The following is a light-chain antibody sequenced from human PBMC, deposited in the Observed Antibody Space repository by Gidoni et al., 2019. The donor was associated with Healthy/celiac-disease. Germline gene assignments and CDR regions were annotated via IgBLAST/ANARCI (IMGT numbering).Light chain of an antibody. CDR1: QDISNY. CDR2: DAS. Sequence: DIQLNQFPSSLSASVGDRVTITCQASQDISNYLSWYQQKPGKAPKLLIYDASNLETGVPSRFSGSGSGTDFTFTISSLQPEDIATYYCQQYDNLPITFGQGTRLEIK. J-gene: IGKJ5*01. CDR3: QQYDNLPIT. V-gene: IGKV1-33*01.